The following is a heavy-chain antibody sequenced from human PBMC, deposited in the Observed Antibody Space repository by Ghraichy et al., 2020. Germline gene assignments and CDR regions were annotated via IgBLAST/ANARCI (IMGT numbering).Heavy chain of an antibody. CDR2: ISSDGAYK. CDR3: ARDWSADL. J-gene: IGHJ5*02. V-gene: IGHV3-30-3*01. CDR1: GFAFSTYA. Sequence: GSLRLSCAASGFAFSTYAMHWVHQAPGKWLEWVALISSDGAYKYYADSVKGRFTISRDNSKNTLYLQMNSLRTEDTAVYYCARDWSADLWGQGTLVTVSS.